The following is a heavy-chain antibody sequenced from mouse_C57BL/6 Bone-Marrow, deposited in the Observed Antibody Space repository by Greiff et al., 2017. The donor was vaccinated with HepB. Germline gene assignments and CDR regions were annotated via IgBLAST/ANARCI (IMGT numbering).Heavy chain of an antibody. CDR1: GFTFSDYY. CDR3: ARRSYGSLAY. Sequence: EVKVEESGGGLVQPGGSLKLSCAASGFTFSDYYMYWVRQTPEKRLEWVAYISNGGGSTYYPDTVKGRFTISRDNAKNTLYLQMSRLKSEDTAMYYCARRSYGSLAYWGQGTLVTVSA. J-gene: IGHJ3*01. D-gene: IGHD1-1*01. CDR2: ISNGGGST. V-gene: IGHV5-12*01.